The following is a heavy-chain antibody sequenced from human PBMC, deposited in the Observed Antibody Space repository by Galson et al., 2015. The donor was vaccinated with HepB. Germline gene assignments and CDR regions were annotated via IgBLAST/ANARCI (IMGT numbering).Heavy chain of an antibody. CDR2: IDPSDSYT. CDR1: GYSFTSYW. Sequence: QSGAEVKKPGESLRISCKGSGYSFTSYWISWVRQMPGKGLEWMGRIDPSDSYTNYSPSFQGHVTISADKSISTAYLQWSSLKASDTAMYYCARRSAYCSGGSCYSNFEDLDYWGQGTLVTVSS. CDR3: ARRSAYCSGGSCYSNFEDLDY. V-gene: IGHV5-10-1*01. D-gene: IGHD2-15*01. J-gene: IGHJ4*02.